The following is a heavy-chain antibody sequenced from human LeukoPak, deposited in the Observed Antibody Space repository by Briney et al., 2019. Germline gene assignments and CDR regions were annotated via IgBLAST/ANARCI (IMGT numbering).Heavy chain of an antibody. D-gene: IGHD5-12*01. CDR2: ISAYNGNT. V-gene: IGHV1-18*01. Sequence: ASVKVSCKASGYTFTSYGISWVRQAPGQGLEWMGWISAYNGNTNYAQKLQGRVTMTTDTSTSTAYMELRSLRSDVTAVYYCARERYSGYETIYYFDYWGQGTLVTVSS. J-gene: IGHJ4*02. CDR1: GYTFTSYG. CDR3: ARERYSGYETIYYFDY.